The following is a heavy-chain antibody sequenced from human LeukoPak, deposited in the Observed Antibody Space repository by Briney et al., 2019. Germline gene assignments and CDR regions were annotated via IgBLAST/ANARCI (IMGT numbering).Heavy chain of an antibody. CDR1: GFTFSSYA. D-gene: IGHD3-22*01. V-gene: IGHV3-21*01. CDR2: ISGSGNDV. Sequence: GGSLRLSCEASGFTFSSYAIHWVRQAPGKGLQWVSVISGSGNDVFYADSVAGRFIISRDNAKNSLYLQMNSLRAEDTAVYYCARDYDSSGYPDWGQGTLVTVSS. CDR3: ARDYDSSGYPD. J-gene: IGHJ4*02.